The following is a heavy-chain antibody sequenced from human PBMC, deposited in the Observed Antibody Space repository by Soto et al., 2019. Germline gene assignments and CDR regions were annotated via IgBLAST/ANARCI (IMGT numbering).Heavy chain of an antibody. V-gene: IGHV3-21*04. CDR3: ARAYGGNSIDF. CDR1: GFTFRSYT. D-gene: IGHD2-21*02. Sequence: PGGSLRLSCAGSGFTFRSYTMHWVRQAPGKGLEWVSSISSFSGNIFYEDSVKGRFTISRDNAKNSLYLQMNSLRVDDTALYYCARAYGGNSIDFWGQGALVTVSS. J-gene: IGHJ4*02. CDR2: ISSFSGNI.